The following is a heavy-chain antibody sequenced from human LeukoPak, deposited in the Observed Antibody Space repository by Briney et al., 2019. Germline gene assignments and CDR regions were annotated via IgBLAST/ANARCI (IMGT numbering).Heavy chain of an antibody. D-gene: IGHD3-22*01. CDR2: ISGSGGST. Sequence: GGSLRLSCAASGFTFSSYAMSWVRQAPGKGLEWVPAISGSGGSTYYADSVKGRFTISRDNSKNTLSLRMNSLRAEDTAVYYCAKVRYDSSGYVDYWGQGTLVTVSS. J-gene: IGHJ4*02. V-gene: IGHV3-23*01. CDR3: AKVRYDSSGYVDY. CDR1: GFTFSSYA.